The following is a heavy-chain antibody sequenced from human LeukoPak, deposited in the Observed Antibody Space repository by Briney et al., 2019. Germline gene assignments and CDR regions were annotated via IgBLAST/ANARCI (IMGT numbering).Heavy chain of an antibody. D-gene: IGHD3-10*01. CDR1: GFTVSSNY. J-gene: IGHJ4*02. CDR3: ARDLVPYGSGNSMGD. V-gene: IGHV3-53*01. CDR2: IYSGGNT. Sequence: PGGSLRLSCAASGFTVSSNYMSWVRQAPGKGLEWVSLIYSGGNTYYADSVKGRFTISRDNSKNTLYLQMNSLRAEDTAVYYCARDLVPYGSGNSMGDWGQGTLVTVSS.